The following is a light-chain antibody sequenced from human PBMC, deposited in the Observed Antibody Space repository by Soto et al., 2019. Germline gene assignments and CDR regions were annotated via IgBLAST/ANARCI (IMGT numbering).Light chain of an antibody. CDR2: GAS. J-gene: IGKJ1*01. Sequence: EIVMTQSPATLSVSPGERATLSCRASQSVSSNLAWYQQKPGQAPRLLIYGASTRATGIPARFSGSESGTEFTLTISSLPSEDFAVYYCQQYNNWPPSWTFGQGTKVEIK. CDR1: QSVSSN. CDR3: QQYNNWPPSWT. V-gene: IGKV3-15*01.